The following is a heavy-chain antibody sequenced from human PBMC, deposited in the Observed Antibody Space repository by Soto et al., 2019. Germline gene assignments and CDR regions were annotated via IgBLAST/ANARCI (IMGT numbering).Heavy chain of an antibody. CDR3: ARDLAMDV. CDR2: INAGNGNR. CDR1: GYTFTSYA. D-gene: IGHD3-16*01. J-gene: IGHJ6*02. Sequence: ASVKVSCKASGYTFTSYAMHWVRQAPGQRLEWMGWINAGNGNRKYSQKFQGRVTITRDTSASTAYMDLSSLRSEDTAVYYCARDLAMDVWGQGTTVTVS. V-gene: IGHV1-3*01.